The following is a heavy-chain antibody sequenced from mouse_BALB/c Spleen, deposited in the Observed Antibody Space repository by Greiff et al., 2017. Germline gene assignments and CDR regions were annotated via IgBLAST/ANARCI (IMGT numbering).Heavy chain of an antibody. CDR3: AREDYGSDAMDY. D-gene: IGHD1-1*01. Sequence: EVKLQESGPGLVKPSQSLSLTCSVTGYSITSGYYWNWIRQFPGNKLEWMGYISYDGSNNYNPSLKNRISITRDTSKNQFFLKLNSVTTEDTATYYCAREDYGSDAMDYWGQGTSVTVSS. V-gene: IGHV3-6*02. CDR2: ISYDGSN. CDR1: GYSITSGYY. J-gene: IGHJ4*01.